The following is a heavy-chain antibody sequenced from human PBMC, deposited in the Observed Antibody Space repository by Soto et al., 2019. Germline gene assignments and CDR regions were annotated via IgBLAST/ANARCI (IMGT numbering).Heavy chain of an antibody. D-gene: IGHD6-19*01. J-gene: IGHJ5*02. V-gene: IGHV4-30-2*01. CDR3: ARGIIAVASNWFDP. Sequence: QLQLQESGSGLVKPSQTLSLTCAVSGGSISSGGYSWSWIRQPPGKGLEWIGYIYHSGSTYYNPSLKRRVTISVDRSKNQFSLKLSSVTAADTAVYYCARGIIAVASNWFDPWGQGTLVTVSS. CDR2: IYHSGST. CDR1: GGSISSGGYS.